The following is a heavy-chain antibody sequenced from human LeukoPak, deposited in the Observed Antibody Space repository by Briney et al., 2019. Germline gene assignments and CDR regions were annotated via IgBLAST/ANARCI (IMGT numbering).Heavy chain of an antibody. D-gene: IGHD1-7*01. J-gene: IGHJ5*02. CDR2: ISSSSSYV. V-gene: IGHV3-21*01. CDR3: ARGTMWFDP. CDR1: GFTFSSYS. Sequence: GGSLRLSCAASGFTFSSYSMNWDRQAPGKGLEWVSSISSSSSYVYYADSVKGRFTISRDNAKNSLYLQMNSLRAEDTAVYYCARGTMWFDPWGQGTLVTVSS.